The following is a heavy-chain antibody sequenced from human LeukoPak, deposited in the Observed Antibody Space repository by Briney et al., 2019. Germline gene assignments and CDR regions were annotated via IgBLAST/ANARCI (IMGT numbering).Heavy chain of an antibody. CDR3: AKMQMITVTTGDAFDI. J-gene: IGHJ3*02. CDR1: GFTFSRYA. V-gene: IGHV3-23*01. D-gene: IGHD4-17*01. CDR2: ISGSAGTT. Sequence: GGSLRLSCAAAGFTFSRYAMSWVRRAPGKGLEWVSDISGSAGTTYYADSVKGRFTISRDNSKNTLYLQVNSLRVEDTAVYYCAKMQMITVTTGDAFDIWGQGTMVTVSS.